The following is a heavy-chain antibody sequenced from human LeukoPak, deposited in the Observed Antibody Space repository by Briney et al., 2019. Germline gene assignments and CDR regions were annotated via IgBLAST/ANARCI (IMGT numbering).Heavy chain of an antibody. Sequence: GGSLRLSCAASGFTFDHYAMHWVRQGPGKGLEWVSYISGDGSTTYYAESVKGRFTISRDNSKTSLYLQMNSLRTEDTALYYCAKAPTRTGFYMHFWGQGTLVTVSS. D-gene: IGHD3/OR15-3a*01. CDR2: ISGDGSTT. J-gene: IGHJ4*02. CDR3: AKAPTRTGFYMHF. V-gene: IGHV3-43*02. CDR1: GFTFDHYA.